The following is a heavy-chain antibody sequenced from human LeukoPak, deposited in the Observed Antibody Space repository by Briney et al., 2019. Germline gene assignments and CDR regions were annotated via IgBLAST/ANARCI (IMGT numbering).Heavy chain of an antibody. CDR2: INHSGST. CDR3: ARASAGTRLGYYYYMDV. D-gene: IGHD6-13*01. J-gene: IGHJ6*03. V-gene: IGHV4-34*01. Sequence: SETLSLTCAVYGGSFSGYYWSWIRQPPGKVLDWIGEINHSGSTNYNPSLKSRVTISVDTSKNQFSLKLSSVTAADTAVYYCARASAGTRLGYYYYMDVWGKGTTVTVSS. CDR1: GGSFSGYY.